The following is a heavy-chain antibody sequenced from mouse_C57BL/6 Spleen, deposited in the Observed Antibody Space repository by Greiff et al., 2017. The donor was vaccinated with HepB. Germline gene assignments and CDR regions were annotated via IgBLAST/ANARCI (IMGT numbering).Heavy chain of an antibody. CDR2: IRLKSDNYAT. CDR3: TSYYSNRLFDS. Sequence: EVKVEESGGGLVQPGGSMKLSCVASGFTFSNYWMNWVRQSPEKGLEWVAQIRLKSDNYATNYAESVKGRFTISRDDSKSSVYLPMNNLRAEETGIYYCTSYYSNRLFDSWGQGTTLTVSS. V-gene: IGHV6-3*01. D-gene: IGHD2-5*01. CDR1: GFTFSNYW. J-gene: IGHJ2*01.